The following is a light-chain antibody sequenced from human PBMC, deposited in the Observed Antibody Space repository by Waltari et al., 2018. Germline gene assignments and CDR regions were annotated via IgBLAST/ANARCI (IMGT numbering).Light chain of an antibody. Sequence: SYILTQPPSVSVAPGQTARVTWGGNNIGTKSVHLYPQKPGQPPVPVVSVDRDRPSGIPERFSGSTSGNTATLTISRVEVEDEADYYCQVWDSITVVFGGGTKLIVL. CDR2: VDR. V-gene: IGLV3-21*02. J-gene: IGLJ2*01. CDR1: NIGTKS. CDR3: QVWDSITVV.